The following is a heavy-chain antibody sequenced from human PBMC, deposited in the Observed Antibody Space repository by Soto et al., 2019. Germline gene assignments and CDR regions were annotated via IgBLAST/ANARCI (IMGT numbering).Heavy chain of an antibody. CDR3: TTGPIADCSGGSCYQDYYYGMDV. Sequence: PGGSLRLSCAASRFTFSNAWMSWVRQAPGKGLEWVGRIKSKTDGGTTDYAAPVKGRFTISRDDSKNTLYLQMNSLKTEDTAVYYCTTGPIADCSGGSCYQDYYYGMDVWGQGTTVTVSS. J-gene: IGHJ6*02. CDR1: RFTFSNAW. CDR2: IKSKTDGGTT. V-gene: IGHV3-15*01. D-gene: IGHD2-15*01.